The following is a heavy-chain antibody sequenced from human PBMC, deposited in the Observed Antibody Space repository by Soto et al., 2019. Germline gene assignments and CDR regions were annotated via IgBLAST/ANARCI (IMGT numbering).Heavy chain of an antibody. CDR2: ISAYNGNT. CDR3: ARSVGIVVVPAAMGGVDI. V-gene: IGHV1-18*01. D-gene: IGHD2-2*01. J-gene: IGHJ3*02. CDR1: GYTFTSYG. Sequence: ASVKVSCKASGYTFTSYGISWVRQAPGQGLEWMGWISAYNGNTNYAQKLQGRVTMTTDTSTSTAYMELRSLRSDDAAVYYCARSVGIVVVPAAMGGVDIWGQGTMVTVSS.